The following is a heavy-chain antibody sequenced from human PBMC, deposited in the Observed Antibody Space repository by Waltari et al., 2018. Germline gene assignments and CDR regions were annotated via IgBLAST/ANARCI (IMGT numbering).Heavy chain of an antibody. D-gene: IGHD4-17*01. Sequence: QVQLQESGPGLVKPSETLSLTCTASGGSISRHYWTWLRPPPGKGLEWIGYIYYSGSTNYNPSLKSRVTISVDTSKNQFSLKLSSVTAADTAVYYCARDGHYGDDYYYYGMDVWGQGTTVTVSS. CDR2: IYYSGST. J-gene: IGHJ6*02. V-gene: IGHV4-59*11. CDR1: GGSISRHY. CDR3: ARDGHYGDDYYYYGMDV.